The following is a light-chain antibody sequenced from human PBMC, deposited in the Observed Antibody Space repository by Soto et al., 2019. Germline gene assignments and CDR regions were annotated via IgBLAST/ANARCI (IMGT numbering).Light chain of an antibody. J-gene: IGKJ2*01. V-gene: IGKV3-20*01. CDR1: QSVSGSY. CDR3: QQYDSSTYT. CDR2: VAS. Sequence: EIVLTQSPGTLSLSPGERATLSCRASQSVSGSYLAWYQQKPGQAPKLLIYVASTRATGIPDRFSGGGSGTDFSLTISRLEPEDFAVYYCQQYDSSTYTFGQGTKLEIK.